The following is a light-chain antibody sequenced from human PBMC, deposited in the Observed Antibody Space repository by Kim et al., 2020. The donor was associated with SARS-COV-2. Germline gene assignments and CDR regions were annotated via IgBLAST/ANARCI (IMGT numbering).Light chain of an antibody. CDR3: AAWDDNLNGVG. CDR2: GYN. J-gene: IGLJ2*01. CDR1: HSNVGRNT. V-gene: IGLV1-44*01. Sequence: GQRVPIFCSGSHSNVGRNTVNWWQQLPGTAPKLLLFGYNQRPSGVPARFSASKSGTSASLAISGLQSEDEADYYCAAWDDNLNGVGFGGGTQLTVL.